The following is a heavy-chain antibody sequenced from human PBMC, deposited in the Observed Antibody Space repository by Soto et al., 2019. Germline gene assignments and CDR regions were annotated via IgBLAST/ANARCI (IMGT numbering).Heavy chain of an antibody. J-gene: IGHJ4*02. D-gene: IGHD2-21*01. CDR3: TKDGDSADYGY. Sequence: QVHLVQSGPEVKRPGSSVKVSCKASGDTFGRNAIHWVRQAPGQGLEWMGGIIPMFHTTNYAQKFKGRFTMYADKSPGTAYMEMTRLRSEDTAVYYCTKDGDSADYGYWGQGTLVPVSS. CDR1: GDTFGRNA. CDR2: IIPMFHTT. V-gene: IGHV1-69*06.